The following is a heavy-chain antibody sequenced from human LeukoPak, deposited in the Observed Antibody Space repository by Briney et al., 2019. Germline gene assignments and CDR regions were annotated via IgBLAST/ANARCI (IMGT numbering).Heavy chain of an antibody. CDR3: ASRGYSYGYGNWFDP. CDR1: GFTFSSYS. V-gene: IGHV3-7*01. J-gene: IGHJ5*02. Sequence: PGGSLRLSCAASGFTFSSYSMNWVRQAPGKGLVWVANIKQDGSEKYYVDSVKGRLTISRDNAMNSLYLQMNSLRAEDTAVYYCASRGYSYGYGNWFDPWGQGTLVTVSS. D-gene: IGHD5-18*01. CDR2: IKQDGSEK.